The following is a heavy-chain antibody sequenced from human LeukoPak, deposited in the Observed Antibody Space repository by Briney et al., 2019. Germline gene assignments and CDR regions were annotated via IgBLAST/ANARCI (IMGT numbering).Heavy chain of an antibody. CDR2: ISGSGAST. J-gene: IGHJ4*02. Sequence: GGSLRLSCAASGFTFSNYAISWVRQAPGKGLEWVSAISGSGASTYYADSVKGRFTISRDNSKNTLSLQMNSLRAEDTAIYYCVKSTGWSYYFDYWGQGNLVTVSS. V-gene: IGHV3-23*01. D-gene: IGHD6-19*01. CDR1: GFTFSNYA. CDR3: VKSTGWSYYFDY.